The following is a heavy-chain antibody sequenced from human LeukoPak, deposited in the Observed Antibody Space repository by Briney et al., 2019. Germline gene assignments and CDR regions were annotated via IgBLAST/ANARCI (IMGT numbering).Heavy chain of an antibody. CDR3: ASLFLCYGCSSSSHNFNI. V-gene: IGHV3-48*01. J-gene: IGHJ3*02. CDR1: GFTLSSYS. D-gene: IGHD6-6*01. CDR2: ISSSSSTI. Sequence: PGGSLRLSCAASGFTLSSYSIKWVRQAPGKGLECVSYISSSSSTIYYADSVKGRFTISRDNAKNSLYLQMNSLRVEDTAVYYCASLFLCYGCSSSSHNFNIWGQGTMVTVSS.